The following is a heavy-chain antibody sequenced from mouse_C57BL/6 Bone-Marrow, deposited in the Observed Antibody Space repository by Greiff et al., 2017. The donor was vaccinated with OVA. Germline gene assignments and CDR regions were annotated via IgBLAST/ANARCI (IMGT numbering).Heavy chain of an antibody. CDR2: IYPRSGNT. CDR1: GYTFTSYG. J-gene: IGHJ4*01. CDR3: ARWPPYAMDY. Sequence: VQLVESGAELARPGASVKLSCKASGYTFTSYGISWVKQRTGQGLEWIGEIYPRSGNTYYNEKFKGKATLTADKSSSTAYMELRSLTSEDSAVYFCARWPPYAMDYWGQGTSVTVSS. V-gene: IGHV1-81*01.